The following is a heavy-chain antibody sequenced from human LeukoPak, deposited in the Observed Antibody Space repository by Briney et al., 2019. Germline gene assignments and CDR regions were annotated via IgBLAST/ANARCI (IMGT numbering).Heavy chain of an antibody. CDR3: ARFYCSSTSCYTNWFDP. CDR1: GASFTICG. CDR2: SSGYDGNT. V-gene: IGHV1-18*01. J-gene: IGHJ5*02. D-gene: IGHD2-2*02. Sequence: ASVTLSFTCAGASFTICGGSWVGQAPGQGVEGMGWSSGYDGNTNYAQKLQGRVTMTTDTSTSTAYMELRSLRSDDTAVYYCARFYCSSTSCYTNWFDPWGQGTLVTVSS.